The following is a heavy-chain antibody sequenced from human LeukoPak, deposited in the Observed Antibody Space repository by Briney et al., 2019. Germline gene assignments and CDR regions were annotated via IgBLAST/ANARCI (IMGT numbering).Heavy chain of an antibody. CDR3: VTVNTAMTPAYFDH. Sequence: MSGESLKISCRGSGYSFSNSWIGWVRQLPGKGLQYMGIIYPSDPETKYSPSFQGQVTISADTSISTAYLGWSNLGASDTAMYYCVTVNTAMTPAYFDHWGRGTLVTVSS. CDR1: GYSFSNSW. CDR2: IYPSDPET. J-gene: IGHJ4*02. V-gene: IGHV5-51*01. D-gene: IGHD2-2*01.